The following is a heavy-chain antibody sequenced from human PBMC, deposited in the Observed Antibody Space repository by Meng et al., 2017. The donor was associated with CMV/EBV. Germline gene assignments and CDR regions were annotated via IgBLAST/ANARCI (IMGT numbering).Heavy chain of an antibody. CDR1: VYTFTGYY. CDR2: INPNSGGT. Sequence: ASVKVSCKASVYTFTGYYMHWVRQAPGQGLEWMGWINPNSGGTNYAQKFQGRVTMTRDTSISTAYMELSRLRSDDTAVYYCARQLQFGEYGMDVWGQGTTVTVSS. CDR3: ARQLQFGEYGMDV. J-gene: IGHJ6*01. V-gene: IGHV1-2*02. D-gene: IGHD2-2*01.